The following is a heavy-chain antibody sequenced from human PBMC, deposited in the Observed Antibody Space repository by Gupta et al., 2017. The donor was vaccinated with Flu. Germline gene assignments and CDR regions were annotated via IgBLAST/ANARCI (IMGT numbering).Heavy chain of an antibody. D-gene: IGHD4-17*01. J-gene: IGHJ5*01. V-gene: IGHV3-7*01. CDR1: GFTLSDDW. CDR3: ARDVGSGDYDS. Sequence: EVQLVESGGGLVQTGGSLRLACGASGFTLSDDWMSWVRQAPGKGPELVANINRDGSVINYMDFVRGRFTISRDNAKNAVYFQMNSLRVDDTAVYYCARDVGSGDYDSWGQGTLVTVSS. CDR2: INRDGSVI.